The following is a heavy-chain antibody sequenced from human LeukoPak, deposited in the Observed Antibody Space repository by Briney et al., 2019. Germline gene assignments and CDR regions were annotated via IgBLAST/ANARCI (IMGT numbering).Heavy chain of an antibody. CDR3: ARHFPSRLEAFDI. Sequence: PSETLSLTCTVSGPSISSYSWSWIRQPPGKGLEWIGYLYYTGSTNYNPSLKSRVTISVDTSKNQFSLKLSSVTAADTAVYYCARHFPSRLEAFDIWGQGTMVTVSS. CDR1: GPSISSYS. CDR2: LYYTGST. V-gene: IGHV4-59*08. J-gene: IGHJ3*02. D-gene: IGHD3-16*01.